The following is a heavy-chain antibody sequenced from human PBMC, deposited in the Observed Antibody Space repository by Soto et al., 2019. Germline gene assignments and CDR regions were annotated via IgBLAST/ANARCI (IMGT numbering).Heavy chain of an antibody. V-gene: IGHV3-30*04. J-gene: IGHJ4*02. Sequence: GSLRLSCAASGFSFSNYAFYWVRQAPGKGLEWVAVIPFDRSSPIYADSVKGRFTFSRDNSRNTLYLQMNSLRVDDTGVYYCVRDTYWTFEIWGQGTLVTVSS. CDR2: IPFDRSSP. CDR3: VRDTYWTFEI. CDR1: GFSFSNYA. D-gene: IGHD1-1*01.